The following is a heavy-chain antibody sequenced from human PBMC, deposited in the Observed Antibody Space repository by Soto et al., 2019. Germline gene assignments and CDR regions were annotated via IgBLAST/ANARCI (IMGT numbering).Heavy chain of an antibody. CDR2: ISWNSVNI. D-gene: IGHD1-7*01. CDR3: AKDTGYDLNYGGDLYN. CDR1: GFTFDDYA. V-gene: IGHV3-9*01. Sequence: EVQLVESGGGLVQPGRSLRLSCAASGFTFDDYAMHWVRQAPGKGLEWVSAISWNSVNIGYADSVKGRFTISRDNAKNSLYLQMNSLRAEDTALYYCAKDTGYDLNYGGDLYNWGQGTLVTVSS. J-gene: IGHJ4*02.